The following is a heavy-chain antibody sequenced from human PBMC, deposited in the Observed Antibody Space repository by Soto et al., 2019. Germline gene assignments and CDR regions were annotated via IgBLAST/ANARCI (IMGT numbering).Heavy chain of an antibody. Sequence: EVQLLESEGGLIQPGGSLRLSCAASGFTFSRNAMSWVRQAPGKGLEWVSVMSGSGGSTYYADSVTGRFTISRDNSKNTLYLQMNSLRAEDTAVYYCAKGYREYSSSWFDYWGQGTLVTVSS. J-gene: IGHJ4*02. CDR1: GFTFSRNA. CDR2: MSGSGGST. CDR3: AKGYREYSSSWFDY. V-gene: IGHV3-23*01. D-gene: IGHD6-13*01.